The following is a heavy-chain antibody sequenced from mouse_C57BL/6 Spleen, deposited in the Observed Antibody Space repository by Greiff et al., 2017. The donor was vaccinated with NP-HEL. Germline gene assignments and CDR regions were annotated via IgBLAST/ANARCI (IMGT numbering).Heavy chain of an antibody. Sequence: EVKLVESGGGLVQPGGSLKLSCAASGFTFSDYGMAWVRQAPRKGPEWVAFISNLAYSIYYADTVTGRFTISRENAKNTLYLEMSSLRYEDTAMYYCARITTVVEGDAMDYWGQGTSVTVSS. CDR3: ARITTVVEGDAMDY. D-gene: IGHD1-1*01. J-gene: IGHJ4*01. CDR1: GFTFSDYG. V-gene: IGHV5-15*01. CDR2: ISNLAYSI.